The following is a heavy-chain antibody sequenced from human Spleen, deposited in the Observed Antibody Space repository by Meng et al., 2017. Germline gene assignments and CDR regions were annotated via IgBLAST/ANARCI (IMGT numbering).Heavy chain of an antibody. Sequence: GGSLRLSCAASGFTFSDYYMSWIRQAPGKGLEWVSYISSSGSTIYYADSVKGRFTISRDNAKNSLYLQMNSLRAEDTAVYYCARERPFWSGYYFYFEYWGQGTLVTVSS. CDR1: GFTFSDYY. J-gene: IGHJ4*02. V-gene: IGHV3-11*04. CDR2: ISSSGSTI. CDR3: ARERPFWSGYYFYFEY. D-gene: IGHD3-3*01.